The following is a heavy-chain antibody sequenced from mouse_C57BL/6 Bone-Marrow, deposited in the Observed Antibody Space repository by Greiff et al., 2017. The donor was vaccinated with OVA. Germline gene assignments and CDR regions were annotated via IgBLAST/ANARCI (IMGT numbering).Heavy chain of an antibody. D-gene: IGHD2-3*01. J-gene: IGHJ3*01. CDR2: IWGGGRT. CDR1: GFSFTSSG. V-gene: IGHV2-9*01. Sequence: VQGVESGPGLVAPSQRLSITCTVSGFSFTSSGVDWVRQPPGKGLEWLGVIWGGGRTNYNSALMSRLSISKDSSKSQVFLKMNRLQTDDTAMYYCAKHGDDGYPAWFADWGQGTLGTVSA. CDR3: AKHGDDGYPAWFAD.